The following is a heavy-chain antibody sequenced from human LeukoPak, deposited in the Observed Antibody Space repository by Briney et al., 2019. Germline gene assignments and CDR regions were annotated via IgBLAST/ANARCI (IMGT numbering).Heavy chain of an antibody. CDR3: AKDQERWLHTGGVDY. V-gene: IGHV3-23*01. CDR2: ISGSGGST. Sequence: PGGSLRLSCGASGFTFSTYGMSWVRQAPGKGLEWVSAISGSGGSTYYADSVKGRFTISRDNSKNTLYLQMNSLRAEDTAVYYCAKDQERWLHTGGVDYWGQGTLVTVSS. J-gene: IGHJ4*02. D-gene: IGHD5-24*01. CDR1: GFTFSTYG.